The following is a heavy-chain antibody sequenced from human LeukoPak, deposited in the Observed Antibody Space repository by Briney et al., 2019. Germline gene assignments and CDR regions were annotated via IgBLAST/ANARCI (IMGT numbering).Heavy chain of an antibody. J-gene: IGHJ4*02. D-gene: IGHD3-16*01. CDR2: IYYSGTT. CDR1: SGSISGYY. CDR3: TRGAGWLIDY. V-gene: IGHV4-59*01. Sequence: SETLSLTCTVSSGSISGYYWSWIRQPPGKGLEWIGYIYYSGTTNYSPSLKSRVTISADTSKNQFSLKLNSLTTADTAVYYCTRGAGWLIDYWGQGILVTVSS.